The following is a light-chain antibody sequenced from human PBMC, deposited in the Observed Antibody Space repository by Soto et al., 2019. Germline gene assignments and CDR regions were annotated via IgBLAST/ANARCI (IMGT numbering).Light chain of an antibody. J-gene: IGKJ4*01. CDR2: GAS. V-gene: IGKV3-20*01. CDR3: QQYGSSPLT. Sequence: EIVLTQSPGTLSLSPGERATLSCRASQSVSSNYLAWYQQRPGQAPRLLIYGASSKATGTPDRFTGSGSGTDFALTISILETGDVAVYHCQQYGSSPLTFGGGTKVEIK. CDR1: QSVSSNY.